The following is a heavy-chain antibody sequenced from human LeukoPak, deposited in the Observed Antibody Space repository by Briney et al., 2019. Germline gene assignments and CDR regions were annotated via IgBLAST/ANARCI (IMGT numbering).Heavy chain of an antibody. D-gene: IGHD2-2*01. CDR2: IIPIFGTA. CDR3: ARVRDCSSTSCRHYYYMDV. V-gene: IGHV1-69*05. J-gene: IGHJ6*03. CDR1: GGTFSSYA. Sequence: SVKVSCKASGGTFSSYAISWVRQARGQGLVWMGGIIPIFGTANYAQKFQGRVTITTDESTSTAYMELSSLRSEDTAVYYCARVRDCSSTSCRHYYYMDVWGKGTTVTVSS.